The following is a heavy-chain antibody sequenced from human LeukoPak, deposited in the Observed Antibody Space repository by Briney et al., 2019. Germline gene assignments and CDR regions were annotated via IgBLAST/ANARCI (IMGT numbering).Heavy chain of an antibody. V-gene: IGHV3-30-3*01. CDR1: GFTFSGYA. CDR2: ISYDGSND. Sequence: GGSLRLSCAASGFTFSGYAMHWVRQAPGKGLEGVAVISYDGSNDYYADSVKGRFTISRDNSKNTLYLQMNSLRAEDTAVYYCATNGPGIAVAGYVDYWGQGTLVTVSS. D-gene: IGHD6-19*01. J-gene: IGHJ4*02. CDR3: ATNGPGIAVAGYVDY.